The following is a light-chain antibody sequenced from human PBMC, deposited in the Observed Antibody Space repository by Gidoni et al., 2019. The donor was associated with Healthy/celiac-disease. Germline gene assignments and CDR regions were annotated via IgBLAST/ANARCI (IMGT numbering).Light chain of an antibody. CDR1: QSLLDSNGYNY. Sequence: DIVMTQSPLSLPVTPGEPASISCRSSQSLLDSNGYNYFDWYLQKPGQAPQLLIYLGSNRASGVPERFSGSGSGTDFTLKISRVEAEDVGVYYCMQALQTRTFGPGTKVEIK. J-gene: IGKJ1*01. CDR3: MQALQTRT. CDR2: LGS. V-gene: IGKV2-28*01.